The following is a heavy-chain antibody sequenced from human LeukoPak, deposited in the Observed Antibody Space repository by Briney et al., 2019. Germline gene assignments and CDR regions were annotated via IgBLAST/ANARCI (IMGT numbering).Heavy chain of an antibody. D-gene: IGHD6-19*01. Sequence: GGSLRPSCAASGFTCSSYGMHWLRHAPGKGLEGVAVISYDGSNKYYADSVKGPFTISRDNSKNPLYLQMDSLRAEDTGVYYCAKDGAVAGTFDYWGEGTLVTVSS. CDR1: GFTCSSYG. CDR2: ISYDGSNK. J-gene: IGHJ4*02. V-gene: IGHV3-30*18. CDR3: AKDGAVAGTFDY.